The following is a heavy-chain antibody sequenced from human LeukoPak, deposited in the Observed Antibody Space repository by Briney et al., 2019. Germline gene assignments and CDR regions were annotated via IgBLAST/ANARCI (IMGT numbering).Heavy chain of an antibody. CDR1: GYTFTSYY. CDR2: INPGGGNT. J-gene: IGHJ3*02. Sequence: ASVKVSCKASGYTFTSYYMHWVRQAPGQGREWMGLINPGGGNTNYAQNFQGRVTMTRDTSTSTVYMELSGLRSEDTAIYYCARIRDGYNDAYDIWGQGTVVTVPS. CDR3: ARIRDGYNDAYDI. V-gene: IGHV1-46*01. D-gene: IGHD5-24*01.